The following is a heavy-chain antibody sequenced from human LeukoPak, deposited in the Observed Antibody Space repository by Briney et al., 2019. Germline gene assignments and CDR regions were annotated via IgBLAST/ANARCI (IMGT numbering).Heavy chain of an antibody. J-gene: IGHJ5*02. D-gene: IGHD3-3*01. CDR2: IYYSGST. CDR1: GGTISSISSY. CDR3: ARCLGAIFGVSHRDNWFYP. Sequence: SQTLSLTCTVSGGTISSISSYWGWIRQPPGKGLEWIGSIYYSGSTSYNPSLKSPVTISVDSSKNQFSLTLSSVTASHTAVYYCARCLGAIFGVSHRDNWFYPSGHGTLFT. V-gene: IGHV4-39*01.